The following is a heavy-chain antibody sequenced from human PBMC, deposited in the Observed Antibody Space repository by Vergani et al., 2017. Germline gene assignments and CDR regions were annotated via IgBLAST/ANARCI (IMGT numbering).Heavy chain of an antibody. CDR3: ARDFLDRDPY. V-gene: IGHV3-21*01. CDR1: GFTFSSYS. J-gene: IGHJ4*02. D-gene: IGHD3-3*01. CDR2: ISSSSSYI. Sequence: EVQLVESGGGLVKPGGSLRLSCAASGFTFSSYSMNWVRQAPGKGLEWVSSISSSSSYIYYADSVKGRFTISRDNTKNSLYLQMNSLRAEDTAVYYCARDFLDRDPYWGQGTLVTVSS.